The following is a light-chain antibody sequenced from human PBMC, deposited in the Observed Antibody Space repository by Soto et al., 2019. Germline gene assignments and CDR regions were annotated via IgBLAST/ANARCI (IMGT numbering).Light chain of an antibody. Sequence: DIQMTQSPSTLSASVGDRVTITCRASQSIGRWLAWYQQKPGKAPNLLIYKASSLESGVPLRFSGSGSGTEFSLTISSLQPDDFATYYCQQYNSYSTFGQGTKVEIK. V-gene: IGKV1-5*03. J-gene: IGKJ1*01. CDR1: QSIGRW. CDR3: QQYNSYST. CDR2: KAS.